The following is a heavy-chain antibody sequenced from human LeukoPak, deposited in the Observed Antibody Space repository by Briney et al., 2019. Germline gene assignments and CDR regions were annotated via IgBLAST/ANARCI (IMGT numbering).Heavy chain of an antibody. J-gene: IGHJ4*02. V-gene: IGHV4-38-2*02. CDR1: GYSISSGYY. CDR2: IYTSGAT. D-gene: IGHD3-10*01. Sequence: SETLSLTCTVSGYSISSGYYWGWIRQPPGKGLEWMGHIYTSGATNYNPSLKSRVTMSIDTSKNQFSLKLSSVTAADTAVYYCARDAKYYYGSRTYFFFEYWGQGTLLTVSS. CDR3: ARDAKYYYGSRTYFFFEY.